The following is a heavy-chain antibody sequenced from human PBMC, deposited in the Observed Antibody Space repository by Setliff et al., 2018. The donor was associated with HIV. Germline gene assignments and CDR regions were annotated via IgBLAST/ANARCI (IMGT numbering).Heavy chain of an antibody. CDR2: IYYSGST. D-gene: IGHD1-1*01. V-gene: IGHV4-39*01. CDR1: GESINSGTSY. Sequence: SETLSLTCSVSGESINSGTSYWNWIRQYPGKSLESIGSIYYSGSTYYKPSLKSRVTISVDTSKNQFSLKLSSVTAADTAVYYCARQGQLGSEWGQGTLVTVSS. J-gene: IGHJ4*02. CDR3: ARQGQLGSE.